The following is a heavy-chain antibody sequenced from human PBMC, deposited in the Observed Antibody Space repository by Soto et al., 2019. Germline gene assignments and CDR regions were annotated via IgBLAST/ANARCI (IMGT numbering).Heavy chain of an antibody. CDR1: GYRFSTNW. V-gene: IGHV5-51*01. D-gene: IGHD3-3*01. CDR3: ATSSGNLPPLSDY. CDR2: IYGGNSDT. J-gene: IGHJ4*02. Sequence: GESLKISCRGSGYRFSTNWIGWLRQMPGKGLEWMGIIYGGNSDTRYSPSFQGQVTMSADESSNTAYLQRSSLKASDTATYYCATSSGNLPPLSDYWGQGTRVTVSS.